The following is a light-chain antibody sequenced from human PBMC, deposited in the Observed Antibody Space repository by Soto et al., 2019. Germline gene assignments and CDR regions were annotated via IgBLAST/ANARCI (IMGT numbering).Light chain of an antibody. V-gene: IGKV3-15*01. CDR1: QSIRTN. CDR2: GAS. J-gene: IGKJ1*01. Sequence: EIVLTQSPATVSVSAGGAVTLSCRASQSIRTNVAWYQQIPGQAPRLLVYGASTRATGVPARFSGSGSGIDFTLTISSLQSEDSAFYYCQQYFNWPLTWTFGPGTKVDIK. CDR3: QQYFNWPLTWT.